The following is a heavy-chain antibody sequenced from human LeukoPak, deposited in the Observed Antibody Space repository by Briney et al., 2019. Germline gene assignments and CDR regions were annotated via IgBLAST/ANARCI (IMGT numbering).Heavy chain of an antibody. V-gene: IGHV3-48*04. D-gene: IGHD6-13*01. CDR3: ARDRSSWIWFDP. J-gene: IGHJ5*02. CDR2: ISSSSTI. CDR1: GFTFSSYS. Sequence: GGSLRLSCAASGFTFSSYSMNWVRQAPGKGLEWVSYISSSSTIYYADSVKGRFTISGDNAKNSLYLQMNSLRAEDTAVYYCARDRSSWIWFDPWGQGTLVTVSS.